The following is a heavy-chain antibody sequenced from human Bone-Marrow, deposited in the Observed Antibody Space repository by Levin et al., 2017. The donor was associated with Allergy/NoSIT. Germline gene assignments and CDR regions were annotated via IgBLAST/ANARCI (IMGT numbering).Heavy chain of an antibody. V-gene: IGHV3-30*18. CDR3: TKDGRIAVATTTWFDP. CDR1: GFTFSNYG. J-gene: IGHJ5*02. Sequence: GESLKISCTASGFTFSNYGIHWVRQAPGKGLEWVALIAYDGDNKYYADSVKGRFTISRDNAKNTVYLEINSLRVEDTGVYYCTKDGRIAVATTTWFDPWGQGTLVTVSS. D-gene: IGHD6-19*01. CDR2: IAYDGDNK.